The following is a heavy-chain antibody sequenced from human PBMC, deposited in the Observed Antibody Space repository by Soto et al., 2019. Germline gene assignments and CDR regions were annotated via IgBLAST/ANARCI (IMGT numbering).Heavy chain of an antibody. J-gene: IGHJ5*02. V-gene: IGHV6-1*01. Sequence: PSQTLSRTCAISGESDSSNSAAWSWIRPSPSRGLEWLGRTYYRSKWYNDYAVSVKSRITINPDTSKNQFSLQLNSVTPEDTAVYYCARSLVVVAATQHWFDPWGQGTLVTVSS. D-gene: IGHD2-15*01. CDR3: ARSLVVVAATQHWFDP. CDR2: TYYRSKWYN. CDR1: GESDSSNSAA.